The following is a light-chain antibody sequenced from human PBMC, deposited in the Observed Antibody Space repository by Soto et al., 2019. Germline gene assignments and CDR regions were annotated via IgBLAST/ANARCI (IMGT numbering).Light chain of an antibody. CDR1: SSDVGGYNY. V-gene: IGLV2-14*01. J-gene: IGLJ2*01. CDR3: RSYTSSSTVV. CDR2: EVS. Sequence: QSVLTQPASVSGSPGQSITLSCTGTSSDVGGYNYVSWYQQHPGKAPKLMIYEVSNRPSGVSNRFSGSKSGNTSSLTISGLQAEDEADYYCRSYTSSSTVVFGGGTKVTVL.